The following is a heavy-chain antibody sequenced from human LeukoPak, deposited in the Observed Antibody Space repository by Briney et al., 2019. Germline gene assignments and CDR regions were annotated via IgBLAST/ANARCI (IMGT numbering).Heavy chain of an antibody. J-gene: IGHJ4*02. D-gene: IGHD2/OR15-2a*01. CDR3: AREGPRGNSQFDY. Sequence: GRSLRLSCAASGFTFSSYGMHWVRQAPGKGLEWVALIWYDVSNKYYTDSVKGRLTISRDNSKNTLYLQMNSLRAEDTAIYYCAREGPRGNSQFDYWGQGTLVTVSS. V-gene: IGHV3-33*01. CDR2: IWYDVSNK. CDR1: GFTFSSYG.